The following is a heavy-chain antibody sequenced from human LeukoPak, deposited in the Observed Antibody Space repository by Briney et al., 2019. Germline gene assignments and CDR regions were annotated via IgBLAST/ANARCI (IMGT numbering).Heavy chain of an antibody. CDR1: GFTFDDYA. J-gene: IGHJ4*02. D-gene: IGHD3-10*01. CDR2: ISWNSGRI. V-gene: IGHV3-9*01. Sequence: GRSLRLSCAGSGFTFDDYAMHWVRQAPGKGLEWVSGISWNSGRIGYADSVKGRFTISRDNAKNSLYLQMNSLRAEDTALYYCAKVAGDYYDSGSYDSPLDYWGQGTLVTVSS. CDR3: AKVAGDYYDSGSYDSPLDY.